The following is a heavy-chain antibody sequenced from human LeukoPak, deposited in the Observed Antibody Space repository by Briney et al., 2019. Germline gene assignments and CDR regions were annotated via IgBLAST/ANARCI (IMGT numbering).Heavy chain of an antibody. V-gene: IGHV4-38-2*01. J-gene: IGHJ3*02. Sequence: SQTLSLTCAVSGYSISSGYYGGWIRRPPGKGPEELGIIYHSGSTYYNPSLKSRVTISVDTSKNQFSLKLSSVTAADTAVYYCARLPYYYDSSGYGAFDIWGQGTMVTVSS. CDR2: IYHSGST. CDR3: ARLPYYYDSSGYGAFDI. D-gene: IGHD3-22*01. CDR1: GYSISSGYY.